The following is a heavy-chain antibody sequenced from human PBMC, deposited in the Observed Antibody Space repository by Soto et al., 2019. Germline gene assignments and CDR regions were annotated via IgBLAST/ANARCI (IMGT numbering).Heavy chain of an antibody. V-gene: IGHV3-23*01. CDR3: AKNSHRGQWLDY. CDR1: GFTFSSYA. J-gene: IGHJ4*01. Sequence: EVQLLESGGGLVQPGGSLRLSCAASGFTFSSYAMSWVRQAPGKGLEWVSAISGSGGTTHYADSVKGRFTISRDNSKDTQDLQMNSLSVDDTAVYFCAKNSHRGQWLDYWGHGILVTVSS. CDR2: ISGSGGTT. D-gene: IGHD6-19*01.